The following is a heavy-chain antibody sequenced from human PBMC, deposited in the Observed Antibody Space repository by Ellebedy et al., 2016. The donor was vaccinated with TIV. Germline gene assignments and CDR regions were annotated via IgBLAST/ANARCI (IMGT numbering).Heavy chain of an antibody. CDR1: GFTFSSYG. V-gene: IGHV3-30*18. CDR3: AKDLAAKWLQAFDY. CDR2: ISDDGSNK. Sequence: GESLKISCAASGFTFSSYGMHWVRQAPGKGLEWVAVISDDGSNKYYADSVKGRFTISRDDSKNTLYLQMDSLRAEDTAVYYCAKDLAAKWLQAFDYWGQGTLDTVSS. D-gene: IGHD5-24*01. J-gene: IGHJ4*02.